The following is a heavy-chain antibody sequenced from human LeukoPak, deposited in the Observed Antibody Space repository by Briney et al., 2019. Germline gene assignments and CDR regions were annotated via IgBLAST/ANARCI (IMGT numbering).Heavy chain of an antibody. D-gene: IGHD6-19*01. V-gene: IGHV3-23*01. CDR1: GFTFSNFD. Sequence: GGSLRLSCTASGFTFSNFDMGWVRQAPGKGLEGVSAITNRGDGTYFADSVKGRVTISRDNSKDTLYLQLNSLRADDTAVYYCAKDARRTSGWYYFDSWGQGTLVTVSS. J-gene: IGHJ4*02. CDR3: AKDARRTSGWYYFDS. CDR2: ITNRGDGT.